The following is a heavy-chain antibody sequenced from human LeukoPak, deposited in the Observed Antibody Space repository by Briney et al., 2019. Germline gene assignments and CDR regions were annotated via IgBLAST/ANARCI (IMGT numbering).Heavy chain of an antibody. CDR3: ARGRHSGYDQAVPDY. Sequence: SETLSLTCTVSDGSISSFYWSWIRLPPGKGLEWIGYIYYSGSTNCNPSLKSRVTISVDTSKNQFSLKLSSVTAADTAVYYCARGRHSGYDQAVPDYWGQGTLVTVSS. CDR1: DGSISSFY. J-gene: IGHJ4*02. D-gene: IGHD5-12*01. CDR2: IYYSGST. V-gene: IGHV4-59*01.